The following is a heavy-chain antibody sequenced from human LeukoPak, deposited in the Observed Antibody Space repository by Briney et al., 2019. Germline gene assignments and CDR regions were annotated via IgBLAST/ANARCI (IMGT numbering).Heavy chain of an antibody. CDR3: ALLHGVAAAGCFDY. CDR2: ISYDGSNK. J-gene: IGHJ4*02. CDR1: GFTFTSYW. D-gene: IGHD6-13*01. V-gene: IGHV3-30*03. Sequence: GGSLRLSCAASGFTFTSYWMSWVRQAPGKGLEWVAVISYDGSNKYYADSVKGRFTISRDNSKNTLYLQMNSLRAEDTAVYYCALLHGVAAAGCFDYWGQGTLVTVSS.